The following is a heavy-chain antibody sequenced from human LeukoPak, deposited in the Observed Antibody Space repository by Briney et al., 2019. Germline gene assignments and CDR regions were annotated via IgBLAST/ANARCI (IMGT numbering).Heavy chain of an antibody. CDR3: AKDHIRYYGLYDY. V-gene: IGHV3-23*01. CDR1: GFTFSTYA. CDR2: ISGGGGTT. J-gene: IGHJ4*02. D-gene: IGHD3-10*01. Sequence: PGGSLRLSCAASGFTFSTYAMSWVRQAPGKGLQWVSGISGGGGTTYYADSVKGRFTISRDNSKSTLYLQMNSLRAEDTAVYYCAKDHIRYYGLYDYWGQGTLVTVSS.